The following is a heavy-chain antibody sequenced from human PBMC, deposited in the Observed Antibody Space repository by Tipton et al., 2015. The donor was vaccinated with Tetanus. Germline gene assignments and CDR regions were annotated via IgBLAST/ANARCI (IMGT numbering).Heavy chain of an antibody. J-gene: IGHJ4*02. Sequence: SLRLSCSASGFIFSNYWMSWVRQAPGKGLEWVANINRNGGGKYYVDSVKGRFTISRDEAKKSVYLEMSSLTVGDTAVYYCARERGTSGWGFWGQGTLVSVSS. CDR3: ARERGTSGWGF. V-gene: IGHV3-7*01. D-gene: IGHD6-19*01. CDR2: INRNGGGK. CDR1: GFIFSNYW.